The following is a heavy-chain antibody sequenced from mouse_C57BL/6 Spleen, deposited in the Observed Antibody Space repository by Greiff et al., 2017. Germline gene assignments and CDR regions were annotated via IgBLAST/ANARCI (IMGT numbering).Heavy chain of an antibody. D-gene: IGHD2-2*01. CDR1: GYAFSSSW. CDR3: ARSVYGYDPWFAY. Sequence: VKLQESGPELVKPGASVKISCKASGYAFSSSWMNWVKQRPGKGLEWIGRIYPGDGDTNYNGKFKGKATLTADKSSSTAYMQLISLTSEDSAVYFCARSVYGYDPWFAYWGQGTLVTVSA. V-gene: IGHV1-82*01. CDR2: IYPGDGDT. J-gene: IGHJ3*01.